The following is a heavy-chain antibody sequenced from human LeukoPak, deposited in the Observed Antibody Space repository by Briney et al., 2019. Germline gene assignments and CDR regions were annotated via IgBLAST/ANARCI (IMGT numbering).Heavy chain of an antibody. CDR2: INSDGSRT. D-gene: IGHD1-26*01. J-gene: IGHJ4*02. CDR1: GFTFSTYW. Sequence: GGSLRLSCAASGFTFSTYWMHWVRHAPGKGLVWVSRINSDGSRTTYADSVKGRFTISRDNAKNSLYLQMNSLRAEDTAVYYCARSTKVGSTSSFFDDWGQGALVTVSS. V-gene: IGHV3-74*01. CDR3: ARSTKVGSTSSFFDD.